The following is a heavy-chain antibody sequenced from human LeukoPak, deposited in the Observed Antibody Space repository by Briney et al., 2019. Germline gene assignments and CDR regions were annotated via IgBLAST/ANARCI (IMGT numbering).Heavy chain of an antibody. CDR3: WIYNYGTQFDY. J-gene: IGHJ4*02. V-gene: IGHV4-34*01. CDR1: GGSFSGYY. D-gene: IGHD3-22*01. CDR2: INHSGST. Sequence: ETLSLTCAVYGGSFSGYYWSWIRQPPGKGLEWIGEINHSGSTNYNPSLKSRVTISVDTSKNQFSLKLSSVTAADTAVYYCWIYNYGTQFDYWGQGTLVTVSS.